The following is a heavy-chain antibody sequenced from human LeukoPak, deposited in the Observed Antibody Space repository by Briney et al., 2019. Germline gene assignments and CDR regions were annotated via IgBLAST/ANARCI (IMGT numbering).Heavy chain of an antibody. CDR2: IHRSGSP. CDR3: AREILGGFNPGAY. J-gene: IGHJ4*02. D-gene: IGHD1-14*01. Sequence: SETLSLTSTVSLDSTTSNFWSWVRQPPGKGLEWIGEIHRSGSPNYNPSLQSRVTISIDRSKNQIVLELSSATAADTAVYYCAREILGGFNPGAYWGQGILVTVSS. V-gene: IGHV4-4*02. CDR1: LDSTTSNF.